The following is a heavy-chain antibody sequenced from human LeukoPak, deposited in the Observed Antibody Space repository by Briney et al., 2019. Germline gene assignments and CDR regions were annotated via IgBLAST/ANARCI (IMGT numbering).Heavy chain of an antibody. J-gene: IGHJ4*02. V-gene: IGHV3-21*01. CDR3: ARDLLGDYDSSEIDY. D-gene: IGHD3-22*01. CDR1: GFTFSKYR. Sequence: PGGSLRLSCAASGFTFSKYRINWVRQAPGKGLEWVSSISSSSSYIYYADSVKGRFTISRDNAKNSMYLQMKSLRAEDTAVYYCARDLLGDYDSSEIDYWGQGTLVTVSS. CDR2: ISSSSSYI.